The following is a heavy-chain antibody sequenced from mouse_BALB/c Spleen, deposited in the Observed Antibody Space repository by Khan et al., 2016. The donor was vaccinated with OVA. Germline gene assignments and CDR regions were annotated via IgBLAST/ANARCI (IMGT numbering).Heavy chain of an antibody. Sequence: QIQLVQSGPELKKPGETVKISCKASGYTFTNYGMNWVKQAPGKGLKWMGWINTYTGEPTYVDDFKGRFVFSLETSASTAYLQINNLKNEDTATYFCARYDYDDYCDAWGQGTTLTVSS. D-gene: IGHD2-4*01. V-gene: IGHV9-3-1*01. CDR3: ARYDYDDYCDA. CDR1: GYTFTNYG. J-gene: IGHJ2*01. CDR2: INTYTGEP.